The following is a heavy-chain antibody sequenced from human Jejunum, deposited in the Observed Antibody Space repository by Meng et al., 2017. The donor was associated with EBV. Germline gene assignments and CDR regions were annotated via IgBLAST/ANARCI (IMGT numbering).Heavy chain of an antibody. CDR1: GGSISSSNW. CDR3: ARDGGPSGSYAYWFDP. J-gene: IGHJ5*02. Sequence: QVWLHGSGPGLVKPLGTRSLTCAVSGGSISSSNWWSWVRQPPGKGPEWIGEIFHIGTTNYNPTLKSRVTMSVDKSKNHFSLKLTSVTAADTAVYYCARDGGPSGSYAYWFDPWGQGTLVTVSS. V-gene: IGHV4-4*02. CDR2: IFHIGTT. D-gene: IGHD1-26*01.